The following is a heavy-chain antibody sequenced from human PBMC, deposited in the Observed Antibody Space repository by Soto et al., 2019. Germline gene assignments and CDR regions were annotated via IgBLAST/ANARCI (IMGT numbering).Heavy chain of an antibody. J-gene: IGHJ4*02. D-gene: IGHD1-7*01. CDR1: GGTFSSYA. CDR2: IIPIFGTA. Sequence: SVKVSCKASGGTFSSYAISWVLQAPGQGLEWMGGIIPIFGTANYAQKFQGRVTITADESTSTAYMELSSLRSEDTAGYYCAFWRITGTTVGGRYYFDYWGQGPLVT. CDR3: AFWRITGTTVGGRYYFDY. V-gene: IGHV1-69*13.